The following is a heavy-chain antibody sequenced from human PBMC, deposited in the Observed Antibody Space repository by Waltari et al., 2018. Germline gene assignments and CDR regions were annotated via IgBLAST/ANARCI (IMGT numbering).Heavy chain of an antibody. CDR1: GDSITSHPYP. Sequence: LQLQESGPGLVKPSETLSLTCTVPGDSITSHPYPGARARQPPGEGLAWIAPIPHGGSTSYKPSLKSRVTISIDTSKNHYSLVLTSVTAADTAVYYCARRSRDSSGHFYSDYWGQGTLVAVSS. D-gene: IGHD3-22*01. CDR2: IPHGGST. CDR3: ARRSRDSSGHFYSDY. V-gene: IGHV4-39*02. J-gene: IGHJ4*02.